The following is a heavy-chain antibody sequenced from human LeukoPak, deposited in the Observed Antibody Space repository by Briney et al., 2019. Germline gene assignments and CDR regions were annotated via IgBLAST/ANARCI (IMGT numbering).Heavy chain of an antibody. CDR3: AGHDEENWFDP. Sequence: GGSLRLSCAASGFTFSDYYTSWIRQAPGKGLEWVSYISSSGSTIYYADSVKGRFTISRDNAKNSLYLQMNSLRAEDTAVYYCAGHDEENWFDPWGQGTLVTVSS. CDR2: ISSSGSTI. V-gene: IGHV3-11*01. CDR1: GFTFSDYY. J-gene: IGHJ5*02.